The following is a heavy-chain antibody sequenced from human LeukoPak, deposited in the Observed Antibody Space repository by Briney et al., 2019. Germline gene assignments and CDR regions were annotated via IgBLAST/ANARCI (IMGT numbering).Heavy chain of an antibody. CDR3: TRDHGLDV. V-gene: IGHV3-74*01. J-gene: IGHJ6*02. CDR1: GFTFSSYW. CDR2: INSDGSAT. Sequence: PGGSLRLSCAASGFTFSSYWMSWVRQAPGKGLMWVSQINSDGSATSCADPVKGRCTISRDNAKNMLYLEMNSLRVEDTAVYFCTRDHGLDVWGQGTTVTVS.